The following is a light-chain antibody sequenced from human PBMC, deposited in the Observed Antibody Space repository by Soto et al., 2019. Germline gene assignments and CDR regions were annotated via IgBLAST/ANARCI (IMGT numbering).Light chain of an antibody. CDR1: QSISSW. CDR2: KAS. J-gene: IGKJ1*01. V-gene: IGKV1-5*03. Sequence: DIQMTQSPSTLSASVGDRVTITCRASQSISSWLAWYQQKPGKAPKRLIYKASSLQSGFPSRFSGSGSWTKSTLTICSLQPDDFSNYFCEQYKSHPCTVGQGTKVEIK. CDR3: EQYKSHPCT.